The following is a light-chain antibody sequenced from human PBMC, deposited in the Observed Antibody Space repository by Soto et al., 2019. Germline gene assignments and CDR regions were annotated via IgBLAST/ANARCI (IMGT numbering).Light chain of an antibody. V-gene: IGKV1-27*01. CDR2: AAS. CDR1: QDINNY. J-gene: IGKJ5*01. Sequence: DIQMTQSPSSLSASVGDRVTITCRASQDINNYLAWYQQKPGKVPKLLIYAASTLQSGVSSRFSGSGSGTDFTLTISSLQPEDVATYYCQKYENLPTFGQGTRLEIK. CDR3: QKYENLPT.